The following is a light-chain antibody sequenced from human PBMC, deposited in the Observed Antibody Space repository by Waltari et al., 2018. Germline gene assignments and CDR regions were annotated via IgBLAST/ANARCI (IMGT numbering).Light chain of an antibody. CDR3: QSYDGRDHVI. Sequence: FVLTQPHSVSESPGKTVLISCTRRRGSIAVNFVQWFRQRPGGAPSTVIFEDRQRHVGVPNRFSASIDSPANSAYLTISGLEPEDEADYYCQSYDGRDHVIFGGGTKLTVL. J-gene: IGLJ2*01. CDR1: RGSIAVNF. CDR2: EDR. V-gene: IGLV6-57*03.